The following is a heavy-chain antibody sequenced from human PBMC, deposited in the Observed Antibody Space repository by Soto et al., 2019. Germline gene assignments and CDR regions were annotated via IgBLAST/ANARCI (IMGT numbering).Heavy chain of an antibody. CDR1: GFTFSSYA. J-gene: IGHJ4*02. Sequence: GGSLRLSCAASGFTFSSYAMSWVRQAPGKGLEWVSAISGSGGSTYYADSVKGRFTISRDNSKNTLYLQMNSLRAEDTAVYYCAKGQGGGIVVVPAAILSADDWGQGTLVTVSS. CDR2: ISGSGGST. D-gene: IGHD2-2*02. V-gene: IGHV3-23*01. CDR3: AKGQGGGIVVVPAAILSADD.